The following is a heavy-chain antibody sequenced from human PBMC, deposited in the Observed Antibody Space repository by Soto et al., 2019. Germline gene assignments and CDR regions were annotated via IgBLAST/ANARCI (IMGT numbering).Heavy chain of an antibody. Sequence: EVQLVESGGGLVQPGGSLRLSCAASGFTFSSYAMNWVRQAPGKGLEWVSYISSSSSTIYYADSVKGRFTISRDNAKNSLYLQMNSLRDEDTAVYYCAGPRGVGGSYRLGYWGQGTLVTVSS. CDR1: GFTFSSYA. J-gene: IGHJ4*02. D-gene: IGHD1-26*01. CDR2: ISSSSSTI. CDR3: AGPRGVGGSYRLGY. V-gene: IGHV3-48*02.